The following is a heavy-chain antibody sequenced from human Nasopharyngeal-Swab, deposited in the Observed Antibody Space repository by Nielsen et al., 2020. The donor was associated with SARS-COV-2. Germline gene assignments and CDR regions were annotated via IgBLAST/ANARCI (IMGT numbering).Heavy chain of an antibody. CDR3: AGAYGSGSYFAFDL. V-gene: IGHV3-64*01. CDR2: ISSNGGST. CDR1: GFTFSSYA. J-gene: IGHJ3*01. Sequence: GGSLRLSCAASGFTFSSYAMHWVRQAPGKGLEYVSAISSNGGSTYYANSVKGRFTISRDNSKNTLYLQMGSLRAEDMAVYYCAGAYGSGSYFAFDLWGQGTMVTVSS. D-gene: IGHD3-10*01.